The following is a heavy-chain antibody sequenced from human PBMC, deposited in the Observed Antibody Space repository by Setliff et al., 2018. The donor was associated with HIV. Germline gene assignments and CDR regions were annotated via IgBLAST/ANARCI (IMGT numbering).Heavy chain of an antibody. J-gene: IGHJ6*03. Sequence: GGSLRLSCAASGFIFSSYAMHWVRQAPGKGLEWVAVMSYDGNNKYYADSVKGRFTISRDNSKNTLFLQMNSLRPEDTAVYYCAKQLSPHFYYYMDVWGNGTTVTVSS. V-gene: IGHV3-30*01. D-gene: IGHD3-3*02. CDR3: AKQLSPHFYYYMDV. CDR2: MSYDGNNK. CDR1: GFIFSSYA.